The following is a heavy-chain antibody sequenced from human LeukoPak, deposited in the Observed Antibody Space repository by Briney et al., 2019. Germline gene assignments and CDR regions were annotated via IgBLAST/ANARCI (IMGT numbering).Heavy chain of an antibody. CDR3: AKVPLIAVAAYYYDY. V-gene: IGHV3-30*18. CDR2: ISYDGSNK. D-gene: IGHD6-19*01. CDR1: GFTFSSYG. Sequence: GRSLRLSCAASGFTFSSYGMHWVRQAPGKGLEWVAVISYDGSNKYYADSVKGRFTISRDNSKNTLYLQMNSLRAEDTAVYYCAKVPLIAVAAYYYDYWGQGTLVTVSS. J-gene: IGHJ4*02.